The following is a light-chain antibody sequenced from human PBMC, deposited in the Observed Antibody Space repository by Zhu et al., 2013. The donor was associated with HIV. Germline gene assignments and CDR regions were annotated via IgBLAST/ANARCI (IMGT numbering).Light chain of an antibody. CDR2: DAS. CDR3: QQSYSTPLT. J-gene: IGKJ3*01. V-gene: IGKV3-11*01. CDR1: QSVSNN. Sequence: EIVLTQSPVTLSLSPGERATLSCRASQSVSNNLAWYQQKPGQAPRLLIYDASDRATGIPARFSGSGSGTEFTLTINSLQPEDFATYYCQQSYSTPLTFGPGTKVDTK.